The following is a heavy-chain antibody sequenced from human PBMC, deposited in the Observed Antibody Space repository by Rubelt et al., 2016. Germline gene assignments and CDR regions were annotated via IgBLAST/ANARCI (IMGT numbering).Heavy chain of an antibody. CDR3: AARHGTQTYGAFDL. D-gene: IGHD6-13*01. V-gene: IGHV1-46*01. CDR1: GHNFIGYH. CDR2: ITSSGGST. J-gene: IGHJ3*01. Sequence: QEQLVQSGAEVRKPGASVSISCKPSGHNFIGYHIHWVRQAPGQGLEWMGIITSSGGSTSYAQRFQGSVTLTRSPLELNSLRPEDTAVYFCAARHGTQTYGAFDLWGQGTKVTVSS.